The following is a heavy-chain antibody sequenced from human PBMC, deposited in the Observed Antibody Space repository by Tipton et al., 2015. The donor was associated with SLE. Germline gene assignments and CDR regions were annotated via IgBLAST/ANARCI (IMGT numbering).Heavy chain of an antibody. J-gene: IGHJ4*02. Sequence: LRLSCAVYGGSFSGYYWSWIRQPPGKGLEWIGYIYYSGCTNYNPSLKSRVTISVDTSKNQFSLKLSSVTAADTAVYYCARDLTLDYWGQGTLVTVSS. D-gene: IGHD4-23*01. CDR2: IYYSGCT. CDR3: ARDLTLDY. V-gene: IGHV4-59*01. CDR1: GGSFSGYY.